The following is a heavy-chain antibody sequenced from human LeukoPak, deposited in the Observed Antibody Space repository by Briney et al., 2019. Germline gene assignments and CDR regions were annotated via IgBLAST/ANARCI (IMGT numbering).Heavy chain of an antibody. V-gene: IGHV3-53*01. CDR1: DFTVSDNY. CDR3: GGSGSYYTPSYY. J-gene: IGHJ4*02. D-gene: IGHD3-10*01. Sequence: GGSLRLSCATSDFTVSDNYMSWVRQAPGRGLEWVSVISDGGVTYYVDSVKGRFTISRDDSNDTLYLQMNSLIPEDTAVYYCGGSGSYYTPSYYWGQGTLVTVSS. CDR2: ISDGGVT.